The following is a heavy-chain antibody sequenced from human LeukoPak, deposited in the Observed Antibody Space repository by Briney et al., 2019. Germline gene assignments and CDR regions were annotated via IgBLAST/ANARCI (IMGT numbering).Heavy chain of an antibody. CDR3: ARAGINYGSGSYSYYYYMDV. CDR2: IYTSGST. CDR1: GGSISSYY. D-gene: IGHD3-10*01. J-gene: IGHJ6*03. V-gene: IGHV4-4*07. Sequence: PSETLSLTCTVSGGSISSYYWSWIRQPAGKGLEWIGRIYTSGSTNYNPSLKSRVTMSVDTSKDQFSLKLSSVTAADTAVYYCARAGINYGSGSYSYYYYMDVWGKGTTVTVSS.